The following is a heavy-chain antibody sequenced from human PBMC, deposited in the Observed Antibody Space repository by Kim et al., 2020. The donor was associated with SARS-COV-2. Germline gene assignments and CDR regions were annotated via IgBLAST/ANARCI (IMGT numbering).Heavy chain of an antibody. CDR3: ATLCSGGSCYLSGAFDY. D-gene: IGHD2-15*01. Sequence: FQGRVTMTEDTSTDTAYMELSSLRSEDTAVYYCATLCSGGSCYLSGAFDYWGQGTLVTVSS. V-gene: IGHV1-24*01. J-gene: IGHJ4*02.